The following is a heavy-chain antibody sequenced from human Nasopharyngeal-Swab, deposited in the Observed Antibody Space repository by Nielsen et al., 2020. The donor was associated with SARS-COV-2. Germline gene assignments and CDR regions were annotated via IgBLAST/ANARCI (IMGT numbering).Heavy chain of an antibody. CDR3: TTGPLGYCSGGSCSDAFDI. CDR1: GFTFSNAW. CDR2: IKSNSDGVTT. V-gene: IGHV3-15*01. J-gene: IGHJ3*02. D-gene: IGHD2-15*01. Sequence: GGSLRLSCAASGFTFSNAWMSWVRQAPGKGLEWVGRIKSNSDGVTTDYAVTVKGRFTISRDDTKNTLYLQMNSLKTEDTDVYYCTTGPLGYCSGGSCSDAFDIWGQGTMVTVSS.